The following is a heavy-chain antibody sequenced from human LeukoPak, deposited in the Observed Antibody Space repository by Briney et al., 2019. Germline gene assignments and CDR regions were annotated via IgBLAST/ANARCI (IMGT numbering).Heavy chain of an antibody. D-gene: IGHD1-7*01. CDR1: GFTFSNNW. CDR3: ARMNYVSTGWGAPFDY. Sequence: GGSLRLSCAASGFTFSNNWMTWVRQAPGRGLEWLSYIRSSGTTTYYADSVKGRFTISRDNAKNLLFLQMNSLRAEDTAVYYCARMNYVSTGWGAPFDYWGQGTLVTVSS. V-gene: IGHV3-48*04. J-gene: IGHJ4*02. CDR2: IRSSGTTT.